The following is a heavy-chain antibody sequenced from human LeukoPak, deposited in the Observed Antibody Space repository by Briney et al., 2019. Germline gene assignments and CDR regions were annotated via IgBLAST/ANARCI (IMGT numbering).Heavy chain of an antibody. D-gene: IGHD5-18*01. J-gene: IGHJ4*02. CDR2: FDPEDGET. CDR1: GYTLTELS. CDR3: APLKGYSYGWDY. Sequence: ASVKVSCKVSGYTLTELSMHWVRQAPGKGLESMGGFDPEDGETIYAQKFQGRVTMTEDTSTDTAYMELSSLRSEDTAVYYCAPLKGYSYGWDYWGQGTLVTVSS. V-gene: IGHV1-24*01.